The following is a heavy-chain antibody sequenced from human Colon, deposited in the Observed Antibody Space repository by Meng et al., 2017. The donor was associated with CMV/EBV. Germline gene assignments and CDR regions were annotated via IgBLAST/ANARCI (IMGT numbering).Heavy chain of an antibody. V-gene: IGHV4-30-4*02. CDR2: ISSSGTT. D-gene: IGHD4-17*01. CDR3: ARENHYGDYALGY. J-gene: IGHJ4*02. Sequence: SETLSLTCPVSGDSISSGDYYWSWIRQPPGKGLEWIGYISSSGTTYYSPSLKSRVTISIDTSKNQFSLKVNSVTAADTAVYFCARENHYGDYALGYWGQGTLVTVSS. CDR1: GDSISSGDYY.